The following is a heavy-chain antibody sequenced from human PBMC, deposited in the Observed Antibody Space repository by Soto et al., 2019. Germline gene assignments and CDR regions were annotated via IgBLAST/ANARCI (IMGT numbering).Heavy chain of an antibody. J-gene: IGHJ5*02. CDR2: IYYSGST. CDR1: GGSISSSSYY. Sequence: SETLSLTCTVSGGSISSSSYYWGWIRQPPGKGLEWIGSIYYSGSTYYNPSLKSRVTISVDTSKNKFSLKLSSVTAADTSVYYCARDYGSGSGWFDPWGQGTLVTVSS. D-gene: IGHD3-10*01. V-gene: IGHV4-39*02. CDR3: ARDYGSGSGWFDP.